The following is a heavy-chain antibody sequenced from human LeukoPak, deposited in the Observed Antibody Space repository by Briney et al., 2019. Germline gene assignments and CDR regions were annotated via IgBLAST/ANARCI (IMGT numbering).Heavy chain of an antibody. CDR1: GGSISSGDYS. D-gene: IGHD3-10*01. CDR3: ARTGRGYYYYGMDV. CDR2: FYETGST. J-gene: IGHJ6*02. V-gene: IGHV4-30-2*01. Sequence: SQTLSLTCSVSGGSISSGDYSWSWIRQPPGRGLAWIGCFYETGSTNYDSSLKSRATISADRSKNQISLTLRSVTAADTAVYYCARTGRGYYYYGMDVWGQGTTVTVSS.